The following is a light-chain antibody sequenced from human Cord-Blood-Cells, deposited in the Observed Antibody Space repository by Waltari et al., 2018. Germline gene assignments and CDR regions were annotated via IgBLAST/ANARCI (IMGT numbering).Light chain of an antibody. Sequence: EVVMTQSPLSLPVTLGQPASISCRSSQSLVHSDGNTYLNWFQQRPGQSPRRLIYKVSNRGSGVPDRFSGSGSGTDFTLKISRVEAEDVGVYYCMQGTHWPLWTFGQGTKVEIK. V-gene: IGKV2-30*02. CDR1: QSLVHSDGNTY. CDR2: KVS. CDR3: MQGTHWPLWT. J-gene: IGKJ1*01.